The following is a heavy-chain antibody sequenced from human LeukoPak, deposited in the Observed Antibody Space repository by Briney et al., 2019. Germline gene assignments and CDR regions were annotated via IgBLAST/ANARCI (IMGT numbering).Heavy chain of an antibody. D-gene: IGHD6-19*01. CDR1: GFTFSSYW. Sequence: PGGSLRLSCAASGFTFSSYWMSWVRQPPGKGLEWIGEINHSGSTNYNPSLKSRVTISVDTSKNQFSLKLSSVTAADTAVYYCARALSVAGTDNWFDPWGQGTLVTVSS. CDR3: ARALSVAGTDNWFDP. J-gene: IGHJ5*02. V-gene: IGHV4-34*01. CDR2: INHSGST.